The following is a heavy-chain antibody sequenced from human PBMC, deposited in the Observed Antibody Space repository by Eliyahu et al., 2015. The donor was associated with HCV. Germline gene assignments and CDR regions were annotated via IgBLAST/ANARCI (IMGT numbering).Heavy chain of an antibody. CDR1: GFXFSNHP. Sequence: QVQLVESGGGVVQPGGSLSLSLAASGFXFSNHPMHWLRQAPGEGLEWVAXISYXENNEYYLXXVKGRFTXSRDNLKNMVYLQMNSLRAEDTAIYYCARGYTGSCIDKWGQGTLVTVSS. V-gene: IGHV3-30*04. D-gene: IGHD1-26*01. J-gene: IGHJ4*02. CDR2: ISYXENNE. CDR3: ARGYTGSCIDK.